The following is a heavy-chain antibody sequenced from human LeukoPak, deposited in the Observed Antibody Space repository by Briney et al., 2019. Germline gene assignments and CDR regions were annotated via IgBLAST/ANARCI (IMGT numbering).Heavy chain of an antibody. CDR2: IYSSGST. V-gene: IGHV4-39*07. CDR3: ARDQYTVSIYYYYGMDV. D-gene: IGHD4-17*01. J-gene: IGHJ6*02. CDR1: GGSISSSNYY. Sequence: SETLSLTCTVSGGSISSSNYYWGWIRQSPGKGLEWIGNIYSSGSTYYNPSLKSRVAISVDTSKNQFSLKLSSVTAADTAVYYCARDQYTVSIYYYYGMDVWGQGTTVTVSS.